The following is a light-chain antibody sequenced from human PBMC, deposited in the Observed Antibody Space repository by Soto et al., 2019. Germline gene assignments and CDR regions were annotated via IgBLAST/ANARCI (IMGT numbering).Light chain of an antibody. CDR2: GAS. J-gene: IGKJ2*01. V-gene: IGKV3D-15*01. CDR1: ESVGSN. Sequence: EVVMTQSPATLSVSPGERATVSCRASESVGSNSAWYQQKPGQAPRLLIYGASTRASGTPARFTGSGSGTEFTLTISSLQSEDFALYYCQQYNNWPPYTFGQGTNLDIK. CDR3: QQYNNWPPYT.